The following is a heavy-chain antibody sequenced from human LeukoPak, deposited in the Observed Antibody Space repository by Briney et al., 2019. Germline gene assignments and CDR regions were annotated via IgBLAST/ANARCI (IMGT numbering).Heavy chain of an antibody. CDR3: AKVRGYCSSTSCYYFDY. CDR2: ISGSGGST. CDR1: GFTFSSYA. D-gene: IGHD2-2*01. J-gene: IGHJ4*02. Sequence: GGSLRLSCAASGFTFSSYAMSWVRQAPGKGLEWVSAISGSGGSTYYADSVKGRFTISRDNSKNTLYLQLNSLRAEDTAVYYCAKVRGYCSSTSCYYFDYWGQGTLVTVSS. V-gene: IGHV3-23*01.